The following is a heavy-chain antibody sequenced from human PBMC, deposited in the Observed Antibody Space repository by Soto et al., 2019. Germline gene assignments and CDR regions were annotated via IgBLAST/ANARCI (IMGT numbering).Heavy chain of an antibody. V-gene: IGHV3-23*01. D-gene: IGHD6-13*01. Sequence: PGGSLRLCCAASGFTFSSYAMSWVRQAPGKGLEWVSAISGSGGSTYYADSVKGRFTISRDNSKNTLYPQMNSLRAEDTAVYYCAKDQRLLVAAAGTFSDYWGQGTLVTVSS. CDR2: ISGSGGST. CDR1: GFTFSSYA. CDR3: AKDQRLLVAAAGTFSDY. J-gene: IGHJ4*02.